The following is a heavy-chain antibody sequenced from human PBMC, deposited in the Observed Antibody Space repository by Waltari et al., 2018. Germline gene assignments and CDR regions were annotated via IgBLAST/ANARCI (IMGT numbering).Heavy chain of an antibody. D-gene: IGHD3-10*01. V-gene: IGHV3-23*01. CDR1: GFTFSTYA. J-gene: IGHJ5*01. CDR3: AKRGVFGSGSYFKNNWFDS. Sequence: EVQLLGSGGGLVQPGGSLRLSCAASGFTFSTYAMSWVRQAPGKGLEWVSTISGNGGSTYYADSVKGRFTISRDNSKNTLYLQMNSLRAEDTAVYYCAKRGVFGSGSYFKNNWFDSWGQGTLVTVSS. CDR2: ISGNGGST.